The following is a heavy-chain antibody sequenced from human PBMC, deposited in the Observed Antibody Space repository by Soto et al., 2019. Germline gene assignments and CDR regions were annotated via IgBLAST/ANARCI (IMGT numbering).Heavy chain of an antibody. CDR3: ARQGFWSVYSAYNWFDP. V-gene: IGHV6-1*01. J-gene: IGHJ5*02. D-gene: IGHD3-3*01. Sequence: SQALSLTCAMSGENVPSNIAAWNCIRQSPSRGREWLGRTYYRSKWYNDYAVSVKSRITINPDTSKNQFSLHLKSVTPEDTAVYYCARQGFWSVYSAYNWFDPWGQGSLVTVSS. CDR2: TYYRSKWYN. CDR1: GENVPSNIAA.